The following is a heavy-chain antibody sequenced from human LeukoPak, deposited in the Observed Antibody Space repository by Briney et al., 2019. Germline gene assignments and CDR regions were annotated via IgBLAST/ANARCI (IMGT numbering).Heavy chain of an antibody. Sequence: SETLSLTCAVSGGPISSGGYSWSWIRQPPGKGLEWIGYIYHSGSTYYNPSLKSRVTISVDRSKNQFSLKLSSVTAADTAVYYCASRKVFGVVIIFDYWGQGTLVTVSS. CDR3: ASRKVFGVVIIFDY. J-gene: IGHJ4*02. D-gene: IGHD3-3*01. V-gene: IGHV4-30-2*01. CDR1: GGPISSGGYS. CDR2: IYHSGST.